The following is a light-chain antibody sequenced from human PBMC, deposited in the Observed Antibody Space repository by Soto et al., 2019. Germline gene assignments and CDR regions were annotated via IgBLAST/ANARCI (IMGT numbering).Light chain of an antibody. V-gene: IGLV2-23*02. Sequence: QSVLTHPASVSGSPGQSITISCNRTSSDVGSYNLVSWYQQHPGKAPKLMIYGVNKRPSGVSNRFSGSKSGNTASLTISGLQAEDEADYYCCSYAGISTFYVFGTGTKVTVL. CDR2: GVN. CDR1: SSDVGSYNL. J-gene: IGLJ1*01. CDR3: CSYAGISTFYV.